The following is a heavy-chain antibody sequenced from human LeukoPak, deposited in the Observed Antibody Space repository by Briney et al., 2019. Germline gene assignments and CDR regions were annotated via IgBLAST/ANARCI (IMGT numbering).Heavy chain of an antibody. CDR1: GFTFSSYG. CDR3: ARDDYGDYVWSQPTFDY. J-gene: IGHJ4*02. Sequence: GGSLRLSCAASGFTFSSYGMHWVRQAPGKGLEGVAVISYDGSNKYYADSVKGRFTISRDNSKNTLYLQMNSLRAEDTAVYYCARDDYGDYVWSQPTFDYWGQGTLVTVSS. CDR2: ISYDGSNK. V-gene: IGHV3-30*03. D-gene: IGHD4-17*01.